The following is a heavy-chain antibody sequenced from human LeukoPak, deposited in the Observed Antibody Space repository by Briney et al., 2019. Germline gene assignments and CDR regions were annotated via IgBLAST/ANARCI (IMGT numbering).Heavy chain of an antibody. CDR3: ARDQFSSSSDAFDI. Sequence: ASVKVSCKASGYTFTSYGISWVRQAPGQGLEWMGWISAYNGNTNYAQKLQGRVTMTTDTSTSTAYMELRSLRSDDTAVYYCARDQFSSSSDAFDIWGQGTMVTVSS. CDR2: ISAYNGNT. D-gene: IGHD6-13*01. V-gene: IGHV1-18*01. J-gene: IGHJ3*02. CDR1: GYTFTSYG.